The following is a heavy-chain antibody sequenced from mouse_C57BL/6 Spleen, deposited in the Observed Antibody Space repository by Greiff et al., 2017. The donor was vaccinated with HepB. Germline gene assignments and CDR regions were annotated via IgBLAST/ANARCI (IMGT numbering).Heavy chain of an antibody. CDR3: TTALYYDYGYYAMDY. CDR2: IDPEDGDT. D-gene: IGHD2-4*01. V-gene: IGHV14-1*01. CDR1: GFNIKDYY. J-gene: IGHJ4*01. Sequence: VQLQQSGAELVRPGASVKLSCTASGFNIKDYYMHWVKQRPEQGLEWIGRIDPEDGDTEYAPKFQGKATMTADTSSNTAYLQLSSLTSEDTAVYYCTTALYYDYGYYAMDYWGQGTSVTVSS.